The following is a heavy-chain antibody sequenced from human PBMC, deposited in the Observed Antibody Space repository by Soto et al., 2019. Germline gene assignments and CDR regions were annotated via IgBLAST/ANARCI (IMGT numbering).Heavy chain of an antibody. V-gene: IGHV4-59*01. CDR3: ARAGGLGYCSGGSCYSVWDPFDI. D-gene: IGHD2-15*01. CDR2: IYYSGST. J-gene: IGHJ3*02. CDR1: GGSISSYY. Sequence: SETLSLTCTVSGGSISSYYWSWIRQPPGKGLEWIGYIYYSGSTNYNPSLKSRVTISVDTSKNQFSLKLSSVTAADTAVYYCARAGGLGYCSGGSCYSVWDPFDIWGQGTMVTVSS.